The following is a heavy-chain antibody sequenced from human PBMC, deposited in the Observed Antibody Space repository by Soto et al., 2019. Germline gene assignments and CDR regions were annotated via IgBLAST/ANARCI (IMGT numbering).Heavy chain of an antibody. Sequence: GGSLRLSCSASEFTFSTYSMNWVRQAPGKGLEWVSSISTSPSTVYYADSVKGRFTISRDNSKNTLYLQMNSLRAEDTAVYYCAKDGYSYGPSRYFDYWGQGTLVTVSS. CDR2: ISTSPSTV. CDR3: AKDGYSYGPSRYFDY. V-gene: IGHV3-48*01. J-gene: IGHJ4*02. D-gene: IGHD5-18*01. CDR1: EFTFSTYS.